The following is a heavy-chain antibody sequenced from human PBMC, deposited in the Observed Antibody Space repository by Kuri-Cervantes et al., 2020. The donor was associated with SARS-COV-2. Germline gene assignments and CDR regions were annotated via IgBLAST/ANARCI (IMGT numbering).Heavy chain of an antibody. V-gene: IGHV1-8*01. CDR2: MNPNSGNT. CDR3: ARAQRLAYISSWYYYYYGMDV. CDR1: GYTFTSYD. Sequence: ASVQVSCKASGYTFTSYDINWVRQATGQGLEWMGWMNPNSGNTGYAQKFQGRVTMTRNTSISTAYVELSSLRSEDTAVYYCARAQRLAYISSWYYYYYGMDVWGQGTTVTVSS. D-gene: IGHD6-13*01. J-gene: IGHJ6*02.